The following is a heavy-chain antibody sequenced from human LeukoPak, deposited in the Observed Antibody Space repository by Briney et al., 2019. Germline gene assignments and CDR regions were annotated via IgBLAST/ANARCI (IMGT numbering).Heavy chain of an antibody. V-gene: IGHV3-48*04. CDR2: ISSSSTI. CDR1: GFTFSSYA. J-gene: IGHJ4*02. D-gene: IGHD3-22*01. Sequence: PGGSLRLSCAASGFTFSSYAMSWVRQAPGKGLEWVSYISSSSTIYYADSVKGRFTISRDNAKNSLYLQMNSLRAEDTAVYYCARDIYYDSSGYYGSVYWGQGTLVTVSS. CDR3: ARDIYYDSSGYYGSVY.